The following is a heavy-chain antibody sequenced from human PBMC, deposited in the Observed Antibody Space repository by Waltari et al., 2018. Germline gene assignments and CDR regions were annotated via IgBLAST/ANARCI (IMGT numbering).Heavy chain of an antibody. CDR1: GDSVSTNNVA. Sequence: QVQLQQSGPGLVKPSQTLSLTCAISGDSVSTNNVAWNWSRQSPSRGLEWLGRTYYTSKWYNDYAVSVQSRITIDRDTSKNQFSLQLNSLTPGDTAVYYCARGRHSAFDIWGQGTLVTVSS. V-gene: IGHV6-1*01. CDR3: ARGRHSAFDI. J-gene: IGHJ3*02. CDR2: TYYTSKWYN.